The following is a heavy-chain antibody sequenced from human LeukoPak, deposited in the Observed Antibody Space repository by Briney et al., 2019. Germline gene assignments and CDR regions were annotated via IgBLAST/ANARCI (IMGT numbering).Heavy chain of an antibody. Sequence: PGGSLRLSCAASGFTFDDYAMHWVRQAPGKGLEWVSLISWDGGSTYYADSVKGRFTISRDNSKNSLYLQMNSLRAEDTALYYCAKDMGSYGYRPIDYWGQGTLVTVSS. D-gene: IGHD5-18*01. CDR1: GFTFDDYA. CDR3: AKDMGSYGYRPIDY. CDR2: ISWDGGST. J-gene: IGHJ4*02. V-gene: IGHV3-43D*03.